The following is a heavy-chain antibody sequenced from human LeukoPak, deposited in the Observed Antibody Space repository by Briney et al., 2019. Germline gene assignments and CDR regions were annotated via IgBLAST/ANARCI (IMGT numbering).Heavy chain of an antibody. D-gene: IGHD3-3*01. CDR1: GFTFSSYA. V-gene: IGHV3-30-3*01. CDR3: TTDSEGNYDFWSGYYRGNLFDY. CDR2: ISYDGSNK. J-gene: IGHJ4*02. Sequence: GGSLRLSCAASGFTFSSYAMHWVRQAPGKGLEWVAVISYDGSNKYYADSVKGRFTISRDYSKNTLYLQMNSLRAEDTAVYYCTTDSEGNYDFWSGYYRGNLFDYWGQGTLVTVSS.